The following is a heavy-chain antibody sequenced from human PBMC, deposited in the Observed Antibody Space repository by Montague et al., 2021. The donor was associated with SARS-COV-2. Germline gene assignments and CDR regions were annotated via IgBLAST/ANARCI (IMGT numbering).Heavy chain of an antibody. V-gene: IGHV4-59*08. CDR1: GASINSRY. Sequence: SETLSLTCTVSGASINSRYWSWIRQPPGKGLEWIGYYYSGSTKYNPSLKSRVTISVDTSTNQFSVKVTSVTAADTAVYYCARRGGSNYGWFDPWGQGTLVTVSS. CDR2: YYSGST. CDR3: ARRGGSNYGWFDP. J-gene: IGHJ5*02. D-gene: IGHD1-26*01.